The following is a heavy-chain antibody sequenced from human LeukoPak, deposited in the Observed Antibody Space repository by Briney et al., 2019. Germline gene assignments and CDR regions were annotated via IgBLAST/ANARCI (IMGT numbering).Heavy chain of an antibody. V-gene: IGHV3-66*01. J-gene: IGHJ4*02. CDR1: GFNVSTNY. D-gene: IGHD4-17*01. Sequence: GGSLRLSCAASGFNVSTNYMSWARQAPGKGLEWVSVIYGGGGTYYADSVKGRFTISRDNSKNTVFLQMNSLRAEDTAVYYCARDATGPESYWGQGTLVTVSS. CDR3: ARDATGPESY. CDR2: IYGGGGT.